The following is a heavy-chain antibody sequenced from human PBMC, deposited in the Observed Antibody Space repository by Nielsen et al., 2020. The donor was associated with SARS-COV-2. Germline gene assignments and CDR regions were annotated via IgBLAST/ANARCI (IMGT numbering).Heavy chain of an antibody. CDR2: VSHSGST. J-gene: IGHJ6*03. CDR3: ARGDLVVVPSPLLGLGPIFYYFCLDV. V-gene: IGHV4-4*02. D-gene: IGHD2-2*02. CDR1: GDSVSSHDW. Sequence: SETLSLTCAVSGDSVSSHDWWTWVRPSPGKGLEWIVEVSHSGSTNYNPSLKSRVTLSMDKSKNQFSLRLTSVSAADTAVYFCARGDLVVVPSPLLGLGPIFYYFCLDVWGKGTAVIVSS.